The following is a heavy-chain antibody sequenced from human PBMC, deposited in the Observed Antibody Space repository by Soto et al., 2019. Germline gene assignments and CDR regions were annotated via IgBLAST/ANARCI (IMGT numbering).Heavy chain of an antibody. CDR2: IYYSGST. D-gene: IGHD4-17*01. Sequence: QLQLQESGPGLVKPSETLSLTCTVSGGSISSSSYYWGWIRQPPGKGLEWIGSIYYSGSTYYNPSLKSRVTISVDTSKKQFSLKLSSVTAADTAVYYCGRLSTTVNFYYYYMDVWGKGTTVTVSS. J-gene: IGHJ6*03. CDR3: GRLSTTVNFYYYYMDV. V-gene: IGHV4-39*01. CDR1: GGSISSSSYY.